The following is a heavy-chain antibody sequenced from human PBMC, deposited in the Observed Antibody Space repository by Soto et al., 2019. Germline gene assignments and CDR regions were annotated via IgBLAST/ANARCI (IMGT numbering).Heavy chain of an antibody. J-gene: IGHJ5*01. CDR1: GDSIRSSSYY. V-gene: IGHV4-39*01. CDR2: VYYSGTT. D-gene: IGHD3-3*01. Sequence: SETLSLTCSVSGDSIRSSSYYWDWIRQSPGKGLEWVGSVYYSGTTYYNPSLKSRVSISIDTSKNQFSLKLSSVTAADTAVYYCARVNFLSGKGLLDSWGQGTLVTGSS. CDR3: ARVNFLSGKGLLDS.